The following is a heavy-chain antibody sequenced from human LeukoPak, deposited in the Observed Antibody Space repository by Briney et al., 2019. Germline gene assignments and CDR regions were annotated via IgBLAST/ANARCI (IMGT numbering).Heavy chain of an antibody. J-gene: IGHJ4*02. V-gene: IGHV3-7*01. D-gene: IGHD6-19*01. CDR3: ARDSSGWSRNY. Sequence: GGSLRLSCAASGFTFSSFWMSWVRQAPGKGLEWVANIKPDGSDKYYVDSVKGRFTVSRDNAKNSLYLQMNSLRAEDTAVYYCARDSSGWSRNYWGQGTLVTVSS. CDR2: IKPDGSDK. CDR1: GFTFSSFW.